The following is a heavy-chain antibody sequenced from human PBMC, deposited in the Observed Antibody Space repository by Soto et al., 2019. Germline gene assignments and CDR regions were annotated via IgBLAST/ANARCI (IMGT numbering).Heavy chain of an antibody. Sequence: GGSLSLSCAASGFTFSNYDMHWVRQAPGKGLEWVAIISYDGTNKYYADSVKGRFTISRDNSKNTLSLQMNSLRAEDTAVYYCAKVLSIIVADSFDIWGQGTMVTVSS. J-gene: IGHJ3*02. D-gene: IGHD3-22*01. CDR2: ISYDGTNK. CDR3: AKVLSIIVADSFDI. CDR1: GFTFSNYD. V-gene: IGHV3-30*18.